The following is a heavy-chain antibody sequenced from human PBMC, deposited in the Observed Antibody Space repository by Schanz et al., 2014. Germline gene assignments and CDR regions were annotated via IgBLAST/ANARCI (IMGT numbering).Heavy chain of an antibody. D-gene: IGHD2-15*01. V-gene: IGHV3-23*04. CDR2: ISGSGDNT. CDR3: ARDPGGTKTHGL. J-gene: IGHJ4*02. Sequence: VQLVESGGGFVQPGGSLRLSCAASGLTFSNHAMSWVRQAPGKGLEWVSAISGSGDNTFYADSVRGRFTISRDNSRNTLYLQMNSLRAEDTAVYYCARDPGGTKTHGLWGQGTLVTVSS. CDR1: GLTFSNHA.